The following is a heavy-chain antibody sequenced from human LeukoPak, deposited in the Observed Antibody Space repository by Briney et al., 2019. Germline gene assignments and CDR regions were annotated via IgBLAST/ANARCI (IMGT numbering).Heavy chain of an antibody. D-gene: IGHD3-22*01. J-gene: IGHJ4*02. CDR1: GFTFSSDA. V-gene: IGHV3-23*01. CDR3: AKLNMIVVAFDY. Sequence: PGGSLRLSCAASGFTFSSDAMSWVRQAPGKGLEWVSAISGSGGSTYYADSVKGRFTISRDNSKNTLYLQMNSPRAEDTAVYYCAKLNMIVVAFDYWGQGTLVTVSS. CDR2: ISGSGGST.